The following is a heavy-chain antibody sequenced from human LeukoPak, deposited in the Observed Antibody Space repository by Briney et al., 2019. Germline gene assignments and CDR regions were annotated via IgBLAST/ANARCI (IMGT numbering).Heavy chain of an antibody. J-gene: IGHJ6*03. V-gene: IGHV1-8*03. Sequence: ASVKVSCKASGYTFTSHAMNWVRQAPGQGLEWMGWMNPNSGNTGYAQKFQGRVTITRNTSISTAFMELSSLRSEDTAVYYCARRAVGNSYYYSMDVWGKGTTVTVSS. CDR2: MNPNSGNT. D-gene: IGHD6-19*01. CDR1: GYTFTSHA. CDR3: ARRAVGNSYYYSMDV.